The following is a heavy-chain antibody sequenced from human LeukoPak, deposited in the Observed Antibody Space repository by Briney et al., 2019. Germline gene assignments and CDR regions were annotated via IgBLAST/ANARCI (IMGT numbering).Heavy chain of an antibody. CDR2: INPTGVRT. CDR1: TINFSDYG. Sequence: GGSLRLSCAASTINFSDYGMDWVRQAPGRGLEWVSTINPTGVRTYYADSVSGRFTISRDNSMNTVFLQINSLRVGHTAIYYLARDQPHAASWFDPWGQGNPVTVSS. J-gene: IGHJ5*02. D-gene: IGHD2-2*01. CDR3: ARDQPHAASWFDP. V-gene: IGHV3-23*01.